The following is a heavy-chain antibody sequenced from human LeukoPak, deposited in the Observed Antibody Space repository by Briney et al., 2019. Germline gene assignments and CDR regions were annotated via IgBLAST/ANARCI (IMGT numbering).Heavy chain of an antibody. CDR3: ARFCDCSSTSCYPNWFDP. D-gene: IGHD2-2*01. V-gene: IGHV3-20*04. CDR1: GFTFDDYS. CDR2: INRNGSST. J-gene: IGHJ5*02. Sequence: PGGSLRLSCAASGFTFDDYSMSWVRQAPGKGLEWVSGINRNGSSTGYADSVKGRFTISRDNAKNSLYLQMNSLRAEDTAFYYCARFCDCSSTSCYPNWFDPWGQGTLVTLSS.